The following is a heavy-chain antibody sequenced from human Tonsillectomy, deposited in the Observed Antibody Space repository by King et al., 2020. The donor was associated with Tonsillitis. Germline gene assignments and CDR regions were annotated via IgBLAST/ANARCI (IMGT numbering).Heavy chain of an antibody. J-gene: IGHJ5*02. CDR3: ARVGGSGWNRGDNLFDP. D-gene: IGHD6-19*01. CDR2: IKQDESEI. Sequence: VQLVESGGDLVQPGGSLRLSCAASGFTFSTYWMGWVRQAPGKGLEWVANIKQDESEIYYVDSVKGRFPISRDNGKNSLYLQMNSLRVEDTAVYYCARVGGSGWNRGDNLFDPWGQGTLVTVSP. CDR1: GFTFSTYW. V-gene: IGHV3-7*01.